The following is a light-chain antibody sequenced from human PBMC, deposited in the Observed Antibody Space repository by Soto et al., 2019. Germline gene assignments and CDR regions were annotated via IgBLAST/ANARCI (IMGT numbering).Light chain of an antibody. CDR3: QQYYRSAWT. CDR2: GTS. V-gene: IGKV3-20*01. J-gene: IGKJ1*01. Sequence: DIVLTQSPGTLSLSPGERATLSCRASQTVSSSFLAWYQQKPGQAPRLLIYGTSTRATGIPDRFSGSGSGTDFTLTISSLEPEDLAVYYCQQYYRSAWTFGQGTKVEVK. CDR1: QTVSSSF.